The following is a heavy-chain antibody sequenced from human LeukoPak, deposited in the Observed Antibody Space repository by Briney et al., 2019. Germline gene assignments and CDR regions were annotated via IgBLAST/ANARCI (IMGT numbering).Heavy chain of an antibody. CDR2: INTNSGGT. CDR3: ARDLYIAVAGGFDY. D-gene: IGHD6-19*01. Sequence: GASVKVSFKASGYTFTGYYMHWVRQAPGQGLEWMGWINTNSGGTNYAQKFQGRVTMTRDTSISTAYMELSRLRSDDTAVYYCARDLYIAVAGGFDYWGQGTLVTVSS. J-gene: IGHJ4*02. V-gene: IGHV1-2*02. CDR1: GYTFTGYY.